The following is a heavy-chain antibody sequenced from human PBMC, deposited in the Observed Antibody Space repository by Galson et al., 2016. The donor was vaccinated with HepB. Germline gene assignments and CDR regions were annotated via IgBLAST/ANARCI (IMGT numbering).Heavy chain of an antibody. CDR1: GLMFSSYA. D-gene: IGHD1-26*01. CDR3: ATTSPRVGASAFDY. J-gene: IGHJ4*02. V-gene: IGHV3-64D*06. CDR2: IPPNGGTT. Sequence: SLRLSCAVSGLMFSSYALHWVRQPLGKRLQHISSIPPNGGTTYHADSVKDRFTISRDNSKNTLYLQMSSLRPEDPALYYCATTSPRVGASAFDYWGQGTLVTVSS.